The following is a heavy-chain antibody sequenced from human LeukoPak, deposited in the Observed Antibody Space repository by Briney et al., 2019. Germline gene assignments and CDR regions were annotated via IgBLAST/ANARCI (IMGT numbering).Heavy chain of an antibody. J-gene: IGHJ2*01. CDR1: GGSISSGGYY. V-gene: IGHV4-31*03. CDR3: ARDREPNWYFDL. CDR2: IYYSGST. Sequence: PSETLSLTCTVSGGSISSGGYYWSWIRQHPGKGLERIGYIYYSGSTYYNPSLKSRVTISVDTSKNQFSLKLSSVTAADTAVYYCARDREPNWYFDLWGRGTLVTVSS.